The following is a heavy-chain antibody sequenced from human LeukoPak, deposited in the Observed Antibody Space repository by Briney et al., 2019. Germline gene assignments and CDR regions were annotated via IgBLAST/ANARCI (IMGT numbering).Heavy chain of an antibody. CDR1: GFTFSSYA. D-gene: IGHD6-6*01. Sequence: GGSLRLSCAASGFTFSSYAMHWVRQAPGKGLEWVANIKQDGSQKYYVDSVKGRFTISRDNANNLLYPLMNSLRAEDTAVYYCARESFAARWDWGQGALVTVSS. V-gene: IGHV3-7*01. J-gene: IGHJ4*02. CDR3: ARESFAARWD. CDR2: IKQDGSQK.